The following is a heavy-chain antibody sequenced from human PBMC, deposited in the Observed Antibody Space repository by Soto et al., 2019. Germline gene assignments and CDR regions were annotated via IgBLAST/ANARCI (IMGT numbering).Heavy chain of an antibody. J-gene: IGHJ4*02. V-gene: IGHV4-59*08. D-gene: IGHD2-15*01. CDR3: ARYCPHCSGGSCHLAN. CDR1: GGSISSYY. Sequence: PSETLSLTCTVSGGSISSYYWSWIRQPPGKGLEWIGYIYYSGSTNYNPSLKSRVTISVDTSKNQFSLKLSSVTAADTAVYYCARYCPHCSGGSCHLANWGQGTLVTVSS. CDR2: IYYSGST.